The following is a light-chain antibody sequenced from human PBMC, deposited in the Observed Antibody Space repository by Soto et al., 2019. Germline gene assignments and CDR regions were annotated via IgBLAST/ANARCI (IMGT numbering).Light chain of an antibody. CDR3: QQRINWPPT. CDR2: DAS. Sequence: ETVLTQSPAILSLSPGERATLSCRASQSVSTYLAWYQQKPGQAPRLLIYDASNRATGIPARFIGSGSGTDFPLTIGGLEPEDSAVYYCQQRINWPPTFGGGTKVEI. V-gene: IGKV3-11*01. J-gene: IGKJ4*01. CDR1: QSVSTY.